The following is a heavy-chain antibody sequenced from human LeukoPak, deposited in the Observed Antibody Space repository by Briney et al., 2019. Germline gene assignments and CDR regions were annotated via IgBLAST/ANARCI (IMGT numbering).Heavy chain of an antibody. V-gene: IGHV1-46*01. D-gene: IGHD6-19*01. CDR3: ARDLDSSGWFTQGVDP. CDR2: INPSGGST. Sequence: ASVKVSCKASGYTFTSYYMHWVRQAPGQGLEWMGIINPSGGSTSYAQKCQGRVTMTRDTSTSTVYMELSSLRSEDTAVYYCARDLDSSGWFTQGVDPWGQGTLVTVSS. J-gene: IGHJ5*02. CDR1: GYTFTSYY.